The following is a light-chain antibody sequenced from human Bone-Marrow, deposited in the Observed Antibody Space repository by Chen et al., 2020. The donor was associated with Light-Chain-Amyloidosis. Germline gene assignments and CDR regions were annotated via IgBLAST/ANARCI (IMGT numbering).Light chain of an antibody. V-gene: IGLV3-21*02. CDR2: DDS. Sequence: SSVLTQPSSVSVAPGQTATIACGGNNIGSTSVHWYQQTPGQAPLLVVYDDSDRPSGIPERLSGSNSGNTATLTISRGEAGDEADYYWQVWDRSSDRPVFGGGTKLTVL. CDR1: NIGSTS. J-gene: IGLJ3*02. CDR3: QVWDRSSDRPV.